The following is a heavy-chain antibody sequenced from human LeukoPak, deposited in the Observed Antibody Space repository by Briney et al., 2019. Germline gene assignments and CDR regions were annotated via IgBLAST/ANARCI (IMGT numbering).Heavy chain of an antibody. CDR3: ARDRSGYANDAFDF. Sequence: GGSLRLSCAASGFTFSTYPMSWVRQAPGKGLEGVSAISGSGSSTYYADSVKGRFTISRDNSKNTLSLHMNLLRAEDTAVYHCARDRSGYANDAFDFWGQGTMVTVSS. D-gene: IGHD3-3*01. CDR2: ISGSGSST. CDR1: GFTFSTYP. V-gene: IGHV3-23*01. J-gene: IGHJ3*01.